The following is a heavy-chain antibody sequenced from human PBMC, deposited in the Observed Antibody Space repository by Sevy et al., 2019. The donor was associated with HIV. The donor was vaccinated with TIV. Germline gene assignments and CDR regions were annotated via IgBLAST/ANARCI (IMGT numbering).Heavy chain of an antibody. CDR3: TTPSPYYDILTDYYNPTGFDP. CDR1: GFTFSNAW. D-gene: IGHD3-9*01. V-gene: IGHV3-15*07. Sequence: GGSLRLSCAASGFTFSNAWMNWIRQAPGKGLEWVGRIKSKTDGGTTDYAAPVKGRFTISRDDSKNTLYLQMNSLKTEDTAVYYCTTPSPYYDILTDYYNPTGFDPWGQGTLVTVSS. J-gene: IGHJ5*02. CDR2: IKSKTDGGTT.